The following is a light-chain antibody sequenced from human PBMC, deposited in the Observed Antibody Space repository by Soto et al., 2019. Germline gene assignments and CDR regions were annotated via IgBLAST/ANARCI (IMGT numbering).Light chain of an antibody. J-gene: IGKJ5*01. V-gene: IGKV1-39*01. CDR2: DAS. CDR1: QSISSW. Sequence: GDRVTITCRASQSISSWLAWYQQKPGKAPKLLIYDASSLQSGVPSRFSGSGSGTDFTLTISSLQPEDFATYYCQQGYSTPGTFGQGTRLEIK. CDR3: QQGYSTPGT.